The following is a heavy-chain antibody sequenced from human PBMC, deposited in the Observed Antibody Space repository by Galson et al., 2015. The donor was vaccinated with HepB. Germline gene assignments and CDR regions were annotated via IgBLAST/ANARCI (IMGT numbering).Heavy chain of an antibody. Sequence: SLRLSCAASGFTFSSYGMHWVRQAPGKGLEWVAVISYDGSNKYYADSVKGRFTISRDNSKNTLYLQMNSLRAEDTAVYYCAKEVGYSGYPGDYWGQGTLVTVSS. D-gene: IGHD5-12*01. V-gene: IGHV3-30*18. J-gene: IGHJ4*02. CDR1: GFTFSSYG. CDR2: ISYDGSNK. CDR3: AKEVGYSGYPGDY.